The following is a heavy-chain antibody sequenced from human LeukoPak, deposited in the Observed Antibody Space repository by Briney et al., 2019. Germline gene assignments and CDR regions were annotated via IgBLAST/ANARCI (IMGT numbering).Heavy chain of an antibody. CDR1: GFTFSRYW. V-gene: IGHV3-7*05. Sequence: PGGSLRLSCAASGFTFSRYWMSWLRQAPGKGLEWVANINQDGSEKYYVDSVKGRFTIPRDNAKNSLDLQMNSLRAEDTAVYYCARDPSTFYFDNWGQGTLVTVSS. D-gene: IGHD2-2*01. CDR3: ARDPSTFYFDN. CDR2: INQDGSEK. J-gene: IGHJ4*02.